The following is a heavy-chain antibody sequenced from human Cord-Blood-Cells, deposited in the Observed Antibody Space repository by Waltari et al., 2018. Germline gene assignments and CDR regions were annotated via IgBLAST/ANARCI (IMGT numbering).Heavy chain of an antibody. CDR3: ARPPPHDYGDYFDY. CDR1: GFTFSSDW. CDR2: IKRGGSVK. J-gene: IGHJ4*02. V-gene: IGHV3-7*01. Sequence: EVQLVESGGGLVQPGGSLRLSCAASGFTFSSDWMSWVRQAPGRGLDGVANIKRGGSVKYYVDSVEGRFTISGDNAKNSLYRQRNSLRAEDTAVYYCARPPPHDYGDYFDYWGQGTLVTVSS. D-gene: IGHD4-17*01.